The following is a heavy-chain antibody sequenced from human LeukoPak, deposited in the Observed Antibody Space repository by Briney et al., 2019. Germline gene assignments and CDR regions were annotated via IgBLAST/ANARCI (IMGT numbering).Heavy chain of an antibody. CDR1: GYSFTNFG. Sequence: GASVKVSCKASGYSFTNFGISWVRQAPGQGLEWMGWISAYNGNTNYAQKLQGRVTMTTDTSTSTAYMELRSLRSDDTAVYYCAARGDGYNSEFDYWGQGTLVTVSS. V-gene: IGHV1-18*01. D-gene: IGHD5-24*01. CDR3: AARGDGYNSEFDY. J-gene: IGHJ4*02. CDR2: ISAYNGNT.